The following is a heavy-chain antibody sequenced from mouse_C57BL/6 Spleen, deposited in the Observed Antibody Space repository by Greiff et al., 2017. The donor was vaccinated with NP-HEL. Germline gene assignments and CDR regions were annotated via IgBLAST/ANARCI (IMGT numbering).Heavy chain of an antibody. CDR2: ISYDGSN. CDR1: GYSITSGYY. D-gene: IGHD1-1*01. V-gene: IGHV3-6*01. J-gene: IGHJ2*01. Sequence: EVQLVESGPGLVKPSQSLSLTCSVTGYSITSGYYWNWIRQFPGNKLEWMGYISYDGSNNYNPSLKNRISITRDTSKNQFFLKLNSVTTEDTATYYCAREEAYYGSRYYFDYWGQGTTLTVSS. CDR3: AREEAYYGSRYYFDY.